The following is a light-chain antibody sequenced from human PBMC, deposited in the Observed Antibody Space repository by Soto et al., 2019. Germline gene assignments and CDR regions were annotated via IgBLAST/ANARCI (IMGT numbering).Light chain of an antibody. Sequence: EIVSTQSPGALSLSRGERATLSCRASQSVSSSYLAWYQQKPGQAPRLLIYGASTRATGVPARFSGRGSGTEFTLTISSLQSEDFAVYYCQQYTNWPPNTFGQGTRLEIK. CDR1: QSVSSSY. V-gene: IGKV3-15*01. J-gene: IGKJ5*01. CDR3: QQYTNWPPNT. CDR2: GAS.